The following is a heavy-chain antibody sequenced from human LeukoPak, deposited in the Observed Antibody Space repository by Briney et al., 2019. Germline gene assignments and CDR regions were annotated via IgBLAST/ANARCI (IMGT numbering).Heavy chain of an antibody. CDR1: GFTFSTYW. V-gene: IGHV3-74*01. J-gene: IGHJ4*02. CDR2: INSDGSST. D-gene: IGHD4-17*01. CDR3: ARGDYGDYGKDY. Sequence: PGGSLRLSXAASGFTFSTYWMHWVRQAPGKGLVWVSRINSDGSSTSYADSVKGRFSISRDNAKNTLYLQMNSLRAEDTAVYYCARGDYGDYGKDYWGQGTLVTVSS.